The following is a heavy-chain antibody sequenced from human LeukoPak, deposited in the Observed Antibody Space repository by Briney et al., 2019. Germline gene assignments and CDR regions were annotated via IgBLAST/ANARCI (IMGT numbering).Heavy chain of an antibody. V-gene: IGHV4-34*01. D-gene: IGHD6-19*01. CDR1: GGSFSGYY. CDR3: ASLAVAGTEDYFDY. Sequence: PSETLSLTCAVYGGSFSGYYWSWIRQPPGKGLEWIGEINHSGSTNYNPSLKSRVTMSVDTSKNQFSLKLSSVTAADTAVYYCASLAVAGTEDYFDYWGQGTLVTVSS. J-gene: IGHJ4*02. CDR2: INHSGST.